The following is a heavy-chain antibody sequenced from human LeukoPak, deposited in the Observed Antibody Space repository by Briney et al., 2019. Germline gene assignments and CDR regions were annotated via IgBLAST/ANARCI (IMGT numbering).Heavy chain of an antibody. CDR1: GXTXSNAW. Sequence: GGSLRLSCAASGXTXSNAWMSXVXQAPGKGLEWVGRIKSKTDGGTTEYAAPVKGRFTISRDDSKNTLYLQMNSLETEDTAVYYCATYRTGYYYFDYWGPGTLVTVSS. CDR3: ATYRTGYYYFDY. CDR2: IKSKTDGGTT. J-gene: IGHJ4*02. V-gene: IGHV3-15*01. D-gene: IGHD3-9*01.